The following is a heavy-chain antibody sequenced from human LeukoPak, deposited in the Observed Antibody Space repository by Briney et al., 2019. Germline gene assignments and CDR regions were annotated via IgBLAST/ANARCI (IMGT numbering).Heavy chain of an antibody. D-gene: IGHD2-15*01. Sequence: HPGGSLRLSCAASGFIFSSYWMSWVRQAPGKGLEWVAKMKGSEEYYVDSVKGRFTISRDNAKNSLYLQMNSLRVDDTAVYYCTRGARYCGEGSCYSGFDPWGQGTLVTVST. J-gene: IGHJ5*02. CDR1: GFIFSSYW. CDR3: TRGARYCGEGSCYSGFDP. V-gene: IGHV3-7*01. CDR2: MKGSEE.